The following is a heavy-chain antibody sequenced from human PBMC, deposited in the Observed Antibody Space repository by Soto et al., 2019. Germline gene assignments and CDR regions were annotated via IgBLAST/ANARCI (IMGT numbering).Heavy chain of an antibody. V-gene: IGHV4-39*01. CDR1: GGSISSSRYY. CDR2: IYYSGST. J-gene: IGHJ4*02. Sequence: QLQLQESGPGLVKPSETLSLTCTVSGGSISSSRYYWGWIRQPPEKGLEWIGSIYYSGSTYYNPSLKSRVTIPVDTSTNQFFLKLSSVTAAGTAVYYCAGSYDFWSVLMIKTDSFDYWGQGTLVTVSS. CDR3: AGSYDFWSVLMIKTDSFDY. D-gene: IGHD3-3*01.